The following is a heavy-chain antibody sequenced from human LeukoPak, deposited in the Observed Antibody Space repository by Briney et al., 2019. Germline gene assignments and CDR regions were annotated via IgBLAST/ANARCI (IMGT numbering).Heavy chain of an antibody. CDR1: GGSISSGGYY. Sequence: SETLSLTCTVSGGSISSGGYYWSWIRQHPGKGLEWIGYIYYSGSTYYNPSLKSRVTISVDTSKNQFSLKLSSVTAADTAVYYCARGSNRVLYGMDVWGQGTTVTVSS. CDR2: IYYSGST. V-gene: IGHV4-31*03. J-gene: IGHJ6*02. D-gene: IGHD1-14*01. CDR3: ARGSNRVLYGMDV.